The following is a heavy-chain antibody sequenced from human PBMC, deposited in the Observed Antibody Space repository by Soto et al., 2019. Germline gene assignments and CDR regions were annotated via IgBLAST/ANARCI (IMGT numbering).Heavy chain of an antibody. Sequence: GESLKISCKGSGYSFTSYWISWVRQMPGKGLEWMGRIDPSDSYTNYSPSFQGHVTISADESISTAYLQWSSLKASDTAMYYCARHGVVGATSGSYYYYGMDVWGQGTTVTVSS. J-gene: IGHJ6*02. D-gene: IGHD1-26*01. CDR3: ARHGVVGATSGSYYYYGMDV. V-gene: IGHV5-10-1*01. CDR2: IDPSDSYT. CDR1: GYSFTSYW.